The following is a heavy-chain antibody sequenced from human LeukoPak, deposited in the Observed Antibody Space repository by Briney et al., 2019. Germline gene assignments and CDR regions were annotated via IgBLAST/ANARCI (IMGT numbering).Heavy chain of an antibody. CDR1: GYTFTGYY. CDR2: INPNSGGT. D-gene: IGHD3-22*01. V-gene: IGHV1-2*02. CDR3: ARVVVQYSYYYYGMDV. J-gene: IGHJ6*02. Sequence: ASVKVSCKASGYTFTGYYMHWVRQAPGQGLEWMGWINPNSGGTNYAQKFQGRVTMTRNTSISTAYMELSSLRSEDTAVYYCARVVVQYSYYYYGMDVWGQGTTVTVSS.